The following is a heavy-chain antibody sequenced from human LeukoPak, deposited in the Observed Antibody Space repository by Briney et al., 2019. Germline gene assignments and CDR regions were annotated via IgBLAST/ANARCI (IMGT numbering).Heavy chain of an antibody. D-gene: IGHD3-22*01. CDR2: MNPNSGNT. Sequence: ASVKVSCKASGYTFTSYDINWVRQATGQGLEWMGWMNPNSGNTGYAQKFQGRVTMTRNTSISTAYMELSSLRSEDTAVYYCARDRFDSRGCAFDYWGQGALVTVSS. V-gene: IGHV1-8*01. CDR1: GYTFTSYD. CDR3: ARDRFDSRGCAFDY. J-gene: IGHJ4*02.